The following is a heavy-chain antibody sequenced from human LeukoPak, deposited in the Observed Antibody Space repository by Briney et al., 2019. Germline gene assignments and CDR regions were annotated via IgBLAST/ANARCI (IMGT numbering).Heavy chain of an antibody. Sequence: RGESLKISCKGSGYRFTDYWIGWVRRMPGKGLEWMGIIFPGHSQTKYSPSFQGQVTISADRSVSTAYLQWSSLRASDTAMYYCARHGTPAAAGSTFDIWGQGTMVTVSS. CDR2: IFPGHSQT. J-gene: IGHJ3*02. CDR1: GYRFTDYW. D-gene: IGHD6-13*01. V-gene: IGHV5-51*01. CDR3: ARHGTPAAAGSTFDI.